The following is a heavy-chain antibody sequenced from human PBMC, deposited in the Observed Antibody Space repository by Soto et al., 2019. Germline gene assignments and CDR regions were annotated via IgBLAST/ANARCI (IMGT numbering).Heavy chain of an antibody. CDR3: AGDYGAAFDI. D-gene: IGHD4-17*01. Sequence: GGSLRLSCAASGFTVSSKDMPWVRQATGKGLEWVSLIGTAGDTYYPGSVKGRFTISRENAKNSLYLQMNSLRAGDTAVYYCAGDYGAAFDIWGQGTMVTVSS. V-gene: IGHV3-13*01. CDR2: IGTAGDT. J-gene: IGHJ3*02. CDR1: GFTVSSKD.